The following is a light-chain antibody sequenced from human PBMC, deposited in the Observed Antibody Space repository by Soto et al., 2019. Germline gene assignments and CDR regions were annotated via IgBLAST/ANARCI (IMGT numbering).Light chain of an antibody. Sequence: EIVMTQSPATLSVFPGERVTLSCRASQSVGSNLAWFQQKPGQAPRLLMYVTSTRATGIPARFSGSGSGTDFTLTISSLQSEDFAVYYCQQYKNWPYTFGQGSNLEIK. V-gene: IGKV3-15*01. CDR1: QSVGSN. CDR2: VTS. CDR3: QQYKNWPYT. J-gene: IGKJ2*01.